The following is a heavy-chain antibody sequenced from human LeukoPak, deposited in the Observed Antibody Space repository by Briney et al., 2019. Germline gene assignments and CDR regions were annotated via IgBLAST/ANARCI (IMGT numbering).Heavy chain of an antibody. V-gene: IGHV3-11*01. CDR3: ARHYYHSSGHGGY. CDR2: ISSSGRTI. CDR1: GFTFSDYY. D-gene: IGHD3-22*01. J-gene: IGHJ4*02. Sequence: GGSLRLSCAASGFTFSDYYMSWVRQAPGKGLEWLSYISSSGRTIYYADSVKGRFTISRDNAKNSLYLQMNSLSVEDTAVYYCARHYYHSSGHGGYWGQGTLVTVSS.